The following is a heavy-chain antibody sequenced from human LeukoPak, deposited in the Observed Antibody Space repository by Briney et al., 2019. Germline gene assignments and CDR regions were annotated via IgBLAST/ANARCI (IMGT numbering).Heavy chain of an antibody. D-gene: IGHD6-13*01. CDR1: GFTFSSYG. CDR3: AKNEAAAGLDY. Sequence: QSGGSLRLSCAASGFTFSSYGMHWVRQDPGKGLEWVAVISYDGSNKYYADSVKGRFTISRDNSKNTLYLQMNSLRAEDTAVYYCAKNEAAAGLDYWGQGTLVTVSS. V-gene: IGHV3-30*18. J-gene: IGHJ4*02. CDR2: ISYDGSNK.